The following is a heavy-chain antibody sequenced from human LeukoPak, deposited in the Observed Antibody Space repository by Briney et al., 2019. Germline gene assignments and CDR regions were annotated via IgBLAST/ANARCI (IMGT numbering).Heavy chain of an antibody. CDR3: ARHLKSAYLPPEDY. J-gene: IGHJ4*02. CDR1: GGSISSSSYY. CDR2: IYYSGST. V-gene: IGHV4-39*01. Sequence: KSSETLSLTCTVSGGSISSSSYYWGWIRQPPGKGLEWIGSIYYSGSTYYNPSLKSRITISVDTAKNKFYLKLSSVTAADTALYSCARHLKSAYLPPEDYWGQGTLVTVSS.